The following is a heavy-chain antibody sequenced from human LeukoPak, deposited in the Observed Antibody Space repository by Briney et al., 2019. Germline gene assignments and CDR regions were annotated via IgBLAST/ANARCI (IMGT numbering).Heavy chain of an antibody. J-gene: IGHJ4*02. Sequence: ASVKASFKAAGYTFTSYFMHWVRQAPGQGLEWMGIINPSGGSTSYAQKFQGRVTMTRDTSTSTVYMELSSLRSEDTAVYYCASESSTMVRGVPLTQIDYWGQGTLVTVSS. V-gene: IGHV1-46*01. CDR1: GYTFTSYF. D-gene: IGHD3-10*01. CDR3: ASESSTMVRGVPLTQIDY. CDR2: INPSGGST.